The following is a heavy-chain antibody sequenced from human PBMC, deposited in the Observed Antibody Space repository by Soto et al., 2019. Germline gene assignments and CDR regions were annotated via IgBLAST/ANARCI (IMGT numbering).Heavy chain of an antibody. Sequence: EVQLVESGGGLVQPGGSLRLSCAASGFTVSSNYMSWVRQAPGKGLEWVSLFYDGGSTYYADSVKGRFTISRDNSENTLYLQMHNLRTEDTAVYYCARGTDCWGQGTLVTVSS. V-gene: IGHV3-66*01. J-gene: IGHJ4*02. CDR1: GFTVSSNY. CDR3: ARGTDC. CDR2: FYDGGST.